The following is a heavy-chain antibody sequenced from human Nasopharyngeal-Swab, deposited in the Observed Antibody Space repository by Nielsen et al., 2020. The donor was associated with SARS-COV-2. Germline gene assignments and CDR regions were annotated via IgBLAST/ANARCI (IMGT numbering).Heavy chain of an antibody. Sequence: SETLSLTCAVYGGSFSGYYWSWIRQPPGKGLEWIGEINHSGSTNYNPSLKSRVTISVDTSKNQFSLKLSSVTAADTALYYCTRRPVVAYCGGGCYSEVILPGFDYWGRGTLVTVSS. CDR1: GGSFSGYY. J-gene: IGHJ4*02. D-gene: IGHD2-21*02. CDR3: TRRPVVAYCGGGCYSEVILPGFDY. CDR2: INHSGST. V-gene: IGHV4-34*01.